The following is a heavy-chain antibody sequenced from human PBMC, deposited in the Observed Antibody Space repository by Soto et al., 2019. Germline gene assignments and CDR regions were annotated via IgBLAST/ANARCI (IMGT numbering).Heavy chain of an antibody. D-gene: IGHD2-2*02. Sequence: SVKASCKASGGTFSSYAISWVRQAPGQGLEWMGGIIPIFGTANYAQKFQGRVTITADESTSTAYMELSSLRSEDTAVYYCARVKSDIVVVPAATPSHPYYYYYGMDVWGQGTTVTVSS. J-gene: IGHJ6*02. CDR2: IIPIFGTA. CDR3: ARVKSDIVVVPAATPSHPYYYYYGMDV. V-gene: IGHV1-69*13. CDR1: GGTFSSYA.